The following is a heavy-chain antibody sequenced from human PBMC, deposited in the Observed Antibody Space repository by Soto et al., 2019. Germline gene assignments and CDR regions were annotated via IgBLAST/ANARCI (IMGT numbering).Heavy chain of an antibody. CDR1: GGTFSSYT. D-gene: IGHD3-10*01. V-gene: IGHV1-69*08. CDR3: AREGQYYYGSGSYPTIDY. Sequence: QVQLVQSGAEVKKPGSSVKVSCKASGGTFSSYTISWVRQAPGQGLEWMGRIIPILGIANYAQKFQGRVTITADKSTSTAHMELSSLRSEDTAVYYCAREGQYYYGSGSYPTIDYWGQGTLVTVSS. J-gene: IGHJ4*02. CDR2: IIPILGIA.